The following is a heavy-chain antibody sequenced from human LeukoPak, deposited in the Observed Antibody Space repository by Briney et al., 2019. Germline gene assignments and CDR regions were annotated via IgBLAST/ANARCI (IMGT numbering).Heavy chain of an antibody. J-gene: IGHJ5*02. D-gene: IGHD6-13*01. CDR3: ARAAAADDDWFDP. Sequence: ASVKVSCKASGYTFTGYYMHWVRQAPGQGLEWMGWINPNSGGTNYAQKFQGRVTMTRDTSISTAYMELSRLRSDDTAVYYCARAAAADDDWFDPWGQGTLVTVSS. V-gene: IGHV1-2*02. CDR1: GYTFTGYY. CDR2: INPNSGGT.